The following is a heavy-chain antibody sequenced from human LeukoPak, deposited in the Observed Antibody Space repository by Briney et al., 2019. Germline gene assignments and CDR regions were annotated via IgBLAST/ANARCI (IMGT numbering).Heavy chain of an antibody. CDR2: IYYSGST. Sequence: PSETLSLTCTVSGGSISSSSYYWGWIRQPPGKGLEWIGSIYYSGSTYYIPSLKSRVTISVDTSKNQFSLKLSSVTAADTAVYYCAREVVPAAMLDYWGQGTLVTVSS. V-gene: IGHV4-39*07. D-gene: IGHD2-2*01. CDR3: AREVVPAAMLDY. CDR1: GGSISSSSYY. J-gene: IGHJ4*02.